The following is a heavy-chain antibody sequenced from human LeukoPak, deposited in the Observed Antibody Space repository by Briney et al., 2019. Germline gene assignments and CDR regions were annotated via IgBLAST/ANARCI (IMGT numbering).Heavy chain of an antibody. Sequence: GASVKVSCKASGYTFTGYYMHWVRQAPGQGLEWMGWISAYNGNTNYAQKLQGRVTMTTDTSTSTAYMELRSLRSDDTAVYYCARASDSHDFWSGYPHYDYWGQGTLVTVSS. J-gene: IGHJ4*02. D-gene: IGHD3-3*01. CDR1: GYTFTGYY. CDR3: ARASDSHDFWSGYPHYDY. V-gene: IGHV1-18*04. CDR2: ISAYNGNT.